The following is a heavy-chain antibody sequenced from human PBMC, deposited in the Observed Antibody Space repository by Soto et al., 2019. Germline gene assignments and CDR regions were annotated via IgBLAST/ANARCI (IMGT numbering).Heavy chain of an antibody. D-gene: IGHD3-3*01. CDR2: IYYSGST. Sequence: KTSETLSLTCTVSGGSISSGGYYWSWIRQHPGKGLEWIGYIYYSGSTYYNPSLKSRVTISVDTSKNQFSLKLSSVTAADTAVYYCARGPVVVSIMYYFDYWGQGTLVTVSS. CDR1: GGSISSGGYY. V-gene: IGHV4-31*03. J-gene: IGHJ4*02. CDR3: ARGPVVVSIMYYFDY.